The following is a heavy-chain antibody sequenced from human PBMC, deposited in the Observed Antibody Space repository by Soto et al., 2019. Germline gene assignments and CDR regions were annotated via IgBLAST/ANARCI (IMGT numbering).Heavy chain of an antibody. V-gene: IGHV3-33*01. CDR2: IWSDGNNR. Sequence: PGGSLRLSCAASGFMFSNHGIHWVRQAPGKGLEWVAVIWSDGNNRYYADSVKGRFTISRDNSKNTVYLQMNSLRAEDTAVYYCVRGDNWNDEASDYWGQGTLVTVSS. CDR3: VRGDNWNDEASDY. D-gene: IGHD1-1*01. J-gene: IGHJ4*02. CDR1: GFMFSNHG.